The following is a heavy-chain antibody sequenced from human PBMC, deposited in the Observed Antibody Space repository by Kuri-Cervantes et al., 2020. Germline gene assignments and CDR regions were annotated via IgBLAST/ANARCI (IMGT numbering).Heavy chain of an antibody. CDR3: ARSRGLYEAPYYFDY. CDR2: IWYDGSNK. J-gene: IGHJ4*02. Sequence: GESLKISCAASGFTFSSYGMHWVRQAPGKGLEWVAVIWYDGSNKYYADSVKGRFTISRDNSKNTLCLQMNSLRAEDTAVYYCARSRGLYEAPYYFDYWGQGTLVTVSS. CDR1: GFTFSSYG. D-gene: IGHD2-8*01. V-gene: IGHV3-33*01.